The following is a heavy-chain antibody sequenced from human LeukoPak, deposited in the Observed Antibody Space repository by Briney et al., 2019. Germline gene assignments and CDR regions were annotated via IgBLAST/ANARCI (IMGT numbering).Heavy chain of an antibody. CDR3: ATSNIAARDY. CDR1: GFTFSSYS. V-gene: IGHV3-48*04. Sequence: PGGSLRLSCAASGFTFSSYSMNRVRQAPGKGLEWVSYISSSGRTIYYADSVKGRFTISRDNSKNSLYLQMNSLRAEDTAVYYCATSNIAARDYWGQGTLVTVS. D-gene: IGHD6-6*01. CDR2: ISSSGRTI. J-gene: IGHJ4*02.